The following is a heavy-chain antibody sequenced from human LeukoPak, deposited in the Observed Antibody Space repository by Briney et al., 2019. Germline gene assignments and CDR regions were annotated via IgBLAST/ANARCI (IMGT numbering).Heavy chain of an antibody. CDR1: GVTLSSYW. J-gene: IGHJ4*02. Sequence: PGGSLRLSCAACGVTLSSYWIHWLRQAPGKGLVWVSRINSDGSSTRYADSVKGRFTISRDNAKNSLYLQMYSLRAEDTAVYYCAELSSMVEQYWGQGTLVTVSS. V-gene: IGHV3-74*01. CDR3: AELSSMVEQY. CDR2: INSDGSST. D-gene: IGHD3-10*01.